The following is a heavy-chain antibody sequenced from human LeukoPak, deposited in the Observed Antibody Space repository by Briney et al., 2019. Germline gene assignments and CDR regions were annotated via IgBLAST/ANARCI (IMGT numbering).Heavy chain of an antibody. V-gene: IGHV1-2*02. CDR1: GYTFTDYY. CDR2: INPNNGVT. CDR3: ARSPQGKIHFDY. J-gene: IGHJ4*02. Sequence: ASVKVSCKASGYTFTDYYIHWVRQAPGQGPEWMGWINPNNGVTNYAQKFQGRVTMTRDTSISTAYMELSRLRSDDTAVYYCARSPQGKIHFDYWGQGTLVTVSS.